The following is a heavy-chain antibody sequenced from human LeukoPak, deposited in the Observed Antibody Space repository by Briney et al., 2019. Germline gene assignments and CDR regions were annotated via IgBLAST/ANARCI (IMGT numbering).Heavy chain of an antibody. Sequence: GASVKVSCKASGYTFTGYYMHWVRQAPGQGLEWMGWINPNSGGTNYAQKFQGRVTMTRDTSISTAYMELSRLRSDDTAVYYCARETGANPEGYYFDYWGQGTLVTVSS. CDR3: ARETGANPEGYYFDY. D-gene: IGHD4/OR15-4a*01. V-gene: IGHV1-2*02. J-gene: IGHJ4*02. CDR1: GYTFTGYY. CDR2: INPNSGGT.